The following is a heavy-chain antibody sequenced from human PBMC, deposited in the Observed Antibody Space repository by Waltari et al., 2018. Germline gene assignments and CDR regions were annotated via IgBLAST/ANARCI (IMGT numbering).Heavy chain of an antibody. CDR3: AADVPAPLAQIDF. CDR2: VPRKGTAETT. J-gene: IGHJ4*02. D-gene: IGHD3-10*02. CDR1: GLTFNGAW. V-gene: IGHV3-15*02. Sequence: VQLVESGGALVTPGGSLRLACEASGLTFNGAWMSWVRQAPGKGLGVMGAVPRKGTAETTHYAAALKDRFTISWDDSRNTVYLQMNSLKTEDTGLYYCAADVPAPLAQIDFWGQGTQVTVSS.